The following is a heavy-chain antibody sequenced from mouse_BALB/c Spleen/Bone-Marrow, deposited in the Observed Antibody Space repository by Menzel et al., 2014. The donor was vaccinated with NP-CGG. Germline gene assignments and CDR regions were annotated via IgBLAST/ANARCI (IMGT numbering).Heavy chain of an antibody. CDR1: GYAFSVYW. J-gene: IGHJ2*01. CDR2: IYPGDGDT. Sequence: VQLQESGAELVRPWSSVKISCKASGYAFSVYWMNWVKQRPGQGLEWIGQIYPGDGDTNYNGKFKGRATLTADKSSNTAYMQLSSLTSEDSAVYFCARGGISVDYWGQGTTLTVSS. V-gene: IGHV1-80*01. CDR3: ARGGISVDY.